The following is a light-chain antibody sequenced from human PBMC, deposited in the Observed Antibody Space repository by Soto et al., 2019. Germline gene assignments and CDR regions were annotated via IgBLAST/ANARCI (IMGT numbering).Light chain of an antibody. CDR3: SSYTTISTYV. CDR2: EVT. Sequence: QSALTQPASGSGSPGQSVTISCTGTSSDVGGYNYVSWYQHHPGEAPQLMIYEVTHRPSGVSNRFSGSKSGNTASLTISGLQAEDEADYYCSSYTTISTYVFGTGTTLTVL. J-gene: IGLJ1*01. CDR1: SSDVGGYNY. V-gene: IGLV2-14*01.